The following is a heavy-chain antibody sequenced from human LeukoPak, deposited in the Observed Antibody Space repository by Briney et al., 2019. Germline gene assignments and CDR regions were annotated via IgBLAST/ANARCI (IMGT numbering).Heavy chain of an antibody. J-gene: IGHJ6*04. CDR3: ARPYYGSGSYGYYYYGMDV. CDR2: ISSSGSTI. V-gene: IGHV3-48*03. Sequence: GGSLRLSCAASGFTFSSYEMNWVRQAPGKGLEWVSYISSSGSTIYYADSVKGRFTISRDNAKNSLYLQMNSLRAEDTAVYYCARPYYGSGSYGYYYYGMDVWDKGTTVTVSS. D-gene: IGHD3-10*01. CDR1: GFTFSSYE.